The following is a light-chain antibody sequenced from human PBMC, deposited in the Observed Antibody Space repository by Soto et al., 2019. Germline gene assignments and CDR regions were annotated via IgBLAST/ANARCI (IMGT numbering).Light chain of an antibody. CDR2: SDN. V-gene: IGLV1-44*01. CDR3: AAWDVSLVV. J-gene: IGLJ2*01. Sequence: QSVLTQPPSASGTPGQRVTISCSGSSSNIGTNTVIWNQQLPGAATKLLIYSDNQRPSGVPDRFSGSKSGTSASLAISGLQSEDEADYYCAAWDVSLVVFGGGTKVTVL. CDR1: SSNIGTNT.